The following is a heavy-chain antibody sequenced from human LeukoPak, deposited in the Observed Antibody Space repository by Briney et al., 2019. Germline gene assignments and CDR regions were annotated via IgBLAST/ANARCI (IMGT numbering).Heavy chain of an antibody. J-gene: IGHJ4*02. CDR1: GFTFDDYA. V-gene: IGHV3-9*01. CDR2: ISWNSGSI. Sequence: PGRSLRLSCAASGFTFDDYAMHWVRQAPGKGLEWVSGISWNSGSIGYADSVKGRFTISRDNGKNSLYLQMNSLRTEDTALYYCAKGKNTGSYLSHVDYWGQGTLVTVSS. CDR3: AKGKNTGSYLSHVDY. D-gene: IGHD3-10*01.